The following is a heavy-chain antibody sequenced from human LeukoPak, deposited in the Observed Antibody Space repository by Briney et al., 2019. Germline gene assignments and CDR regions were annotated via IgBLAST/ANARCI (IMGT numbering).Heavy chain of an antibody. CDR3: ARGQGIAAAGPYDYYYMDV. CDR2: ISSSGSAI. CDR1: GFTFSDYY. D-gene: IGHD6-13*01. Sequence: PGGSLRLSCAASGFTFSDYYMSWIRQAPGKGLEWISYISSSGSAIYYADSVKGRFTISRDNAKNSLYLQMNSLRAEDTAVYYCARGQGIAAAGPYDYYYMDVWGKGTTVPVSS. J-gene: IGHJ6*03. V-gene: IGHV3-11*04.